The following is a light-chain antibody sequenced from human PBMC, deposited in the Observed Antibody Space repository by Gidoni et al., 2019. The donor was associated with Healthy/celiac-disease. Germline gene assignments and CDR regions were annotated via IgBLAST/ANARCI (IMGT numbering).Light chain of an antibody. J-gene: IGKJ4*01. CDR3: QQSYSTPRLT. CDR1: QSISSY. V-gene: IGKV1-39*01. Sequence: DIQMTQSPSSLSASVGDRVTITCRASQSISSYLNWYQQKPGKAPKLLIYAASSLQGGVPSRFSGSGSGTDFTLTISSLQPEDFATYYCQQSYSTPRLTFXGXTKVEIK. CDR2: AAS.